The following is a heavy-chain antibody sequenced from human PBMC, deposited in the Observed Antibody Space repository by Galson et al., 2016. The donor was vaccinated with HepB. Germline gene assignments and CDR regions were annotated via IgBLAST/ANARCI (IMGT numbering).Heavy chain of an antibody. V-gene: IGHV3-23*01. Sequence: SLRLSCAASGFTFSSYAMNWVRQTPGKGLEWVSGIIASGSSTYYADSVKGRFTISRDNSKNTLYLQMNSLRAEDTAVDYCARTTVSYYDYWGQGTLVTVSS. J-gene: IGHJ4*02. D-gene: IGHD4-17*01. CDR3: ARTTVSYYDY. CDR2: IIASGSST. CDR1: GFTFSSYA.